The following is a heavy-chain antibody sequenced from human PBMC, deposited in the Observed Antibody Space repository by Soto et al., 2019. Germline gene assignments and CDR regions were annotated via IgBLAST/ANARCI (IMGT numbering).Heavy chain of an antibody. D-gene: IGHD5-12*01. CDR2: INAGNGDT. CDR3: ARAISGYVT. CDR1: GINYNTYA. J-gene: IGHJ4*02. Sequence: QVQLVQSGAEMKKPGASVKLSCKTSGINYNTYAIHWVRQAPGQVLEWMGWINAGNGDTIYSQNFQGRVTLTRDTSASTVYMDLDSLKSEDTGVYYCARAISGYVTWGQGTLVTVSS. V-gene: IGHV1-3*01.